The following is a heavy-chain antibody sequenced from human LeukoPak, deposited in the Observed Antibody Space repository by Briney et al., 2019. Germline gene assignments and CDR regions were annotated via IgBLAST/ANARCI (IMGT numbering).Heavy chain of an antibody. CDR1: GGSFSGYY. J-gene: IGHJ3*02. Sequence: SETLSLTCAVYGGSFSGYYWSWIRQPPGKGLEWIGEINHSGSTNYNPSLNSRVTISVDTSKNQFSLKLSSVTAADTAVYYCARSRVFRDAFDIWGQGTMVTVSS. V-gene: IGHV4-34*01. D-gene: IGHD3-10*02. CDR3: ARSRVFRDAFDI. CDR2: INHSGST.